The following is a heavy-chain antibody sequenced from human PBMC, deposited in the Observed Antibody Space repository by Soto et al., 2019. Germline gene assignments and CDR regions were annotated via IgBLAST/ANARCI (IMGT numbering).Heavy chain of an antibody. CDR1: GGSISSSSYY. V-gene: IGHV4-39*01. CDR3: ARQEGIAAAGTPNWFDP. D-gene: IGHD6-13*01. Sequence: SETLSLTCTVSGGSISSSSYYWGWIRQPPGKGLEWIGSIYYSGSTYYNPSLKSRVTISVDTSKNQFSLKLSSVTAADTAVYYCARQEGIAAAGTPNWFDPWGQGTLVTVSS. J-gene: IGHJ5*02. CDR2: IYYSGST.